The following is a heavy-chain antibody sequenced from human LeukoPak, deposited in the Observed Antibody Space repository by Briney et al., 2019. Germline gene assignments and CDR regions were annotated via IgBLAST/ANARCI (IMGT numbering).Heavy chain of an antibody. CDR2: INPSSGGA. CDR1: GYTFTGYY. J-gene: IGHJ6*03. V-gene: IGHV1-2*04. D-gene: IGHD6-13*01. CDR3: ARSSPPTYCHFYYYMDV. Sequence: ASVKLSCKASGYTFTGYYLHWVRQAPGRGLEWMGWINPSSGGAKYAQIFQGWVIITTDTSISTAYMELSSLRSDDTAVYYCARSSPPTYCHFYYYMDVWGKGSTVTVSS.